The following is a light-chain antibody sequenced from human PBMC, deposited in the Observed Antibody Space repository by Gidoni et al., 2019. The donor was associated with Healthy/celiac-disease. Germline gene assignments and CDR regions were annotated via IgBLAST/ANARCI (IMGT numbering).Light chain of an antibody. CDR3: QQSYSTSLYT. V-gene: IGKV1-39*01. CDR2: AAS. Sequence: DIQMTQSPSSLSASGGDRVTITCRASQSISSYLNWYQQKPGKAPKLLIYAASSLQSGVPSRFSGSGSGTDFTLTISSLHPEDFAIYYCQQSYSTSLYTFXQXTKLEIK. CDR1: QSISSY. J-gene: IGKJ2*01.